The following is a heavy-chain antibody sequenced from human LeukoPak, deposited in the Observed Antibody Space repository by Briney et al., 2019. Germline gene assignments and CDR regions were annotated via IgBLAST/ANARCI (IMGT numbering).Heavy chain of an antibody. CDR2: IYDDNT. CDR3: TKGLGYGQYFDS. D-gene: IGHD4-17*01. J-gene: IGHJ4*02. Sequence: GGSLRLSCAASGFTFNTYTMNWVRQAPGKGLEWVSTIYDDNTYYADSVKGRFAISTDNSKNTLWLQMSSLRAEDTAVYYCTKGLGYGQYFDSWGQGTLVTVSS. V-gene: IGHV3-23*01. CDR1: GFTFNTYT.